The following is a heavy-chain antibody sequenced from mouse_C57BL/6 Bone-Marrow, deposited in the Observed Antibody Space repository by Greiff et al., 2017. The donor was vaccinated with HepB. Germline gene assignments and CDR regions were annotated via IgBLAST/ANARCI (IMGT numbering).Heavy chain of an antibody. J-gene: IGHJ2*01. D-gene: IGHD1-1*01. V-gene: IGHV1-55*01. CDR2: IYPGSGST. CDR1: GYTFTSYW. Sequence: QVQLQQPGAELVKPGASVKMSCKASGYTFTSYWITWVKQRPGQGLEWIGDIYPGSGSTNYNEKFKSKATLTVDTSSSTAYMQLSSLTSEDSAVYYCARSPITTLVGFCFDYWGQGTTLTVSS. CDR3: ARSPITTLVGFCFDY.